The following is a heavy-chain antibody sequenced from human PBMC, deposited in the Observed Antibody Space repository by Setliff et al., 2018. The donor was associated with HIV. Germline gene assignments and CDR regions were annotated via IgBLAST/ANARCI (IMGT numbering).Heavy chain of an antibody. CDR1: GFTFNTYW. J-gene: IGHJ4*02. CDR3: ARVRLYNSALDY. D-gene: IGHD3-22*01. V-gene: IGHV3-48*04. Sequence: GGSLRLSCAASGFTFNTYWMHWVRQAPGKGLEWVSYMTASGSNIYYADSVKGRFTISRDNAKNSLYLQMNSLRAEDTAIYYCARVRLYNSALDYWGQGTLVTVSS. CDR2: MTASGSNI.